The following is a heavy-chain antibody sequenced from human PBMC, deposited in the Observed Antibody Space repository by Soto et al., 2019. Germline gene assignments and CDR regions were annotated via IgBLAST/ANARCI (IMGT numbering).Heavy chain of an antibody. V-gene: IGHV1-46*01. D-gene: IGHD4-4*01. CDR1: GYTFTSYH. CDR3: ARPHDYSNYWFDP. J-gene: IGHJ5*02. CDR2: INPIGGST. Sequence: QVQLVQSGAEVKKPGASVKVSCKASGYTFTSYHVHWVRQAPGQGLEWMGMINPIGGSTNYAQKFQGRVTMTRDTSTSTVYMELSSLRSEDTAVYYCARPHDYSNYWFDPWGQGTLVTVSS.